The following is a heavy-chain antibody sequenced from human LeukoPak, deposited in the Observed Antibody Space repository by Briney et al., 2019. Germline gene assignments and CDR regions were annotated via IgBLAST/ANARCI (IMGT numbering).Heavy chain of an antibody. CDR2: ITPSGGTI. V-gene: IGHV1-46*01. Sequence: ASVKVSCKPSKYTFTTSYMHWVRQAPGQGLEWMGMITPSGGTIRYAQNFQGRITVTRDTSTSTVYMELSSLRSEDTAVYYCARDPGITMVRGVKDYYMDVWGKETTVTVSS. CDR3: ARDPGITMVRGVKDYYMDV. J-gene: IGHJ6*03. CDR1: KYTFTTSY. D-gene: IGHD3-10*01.